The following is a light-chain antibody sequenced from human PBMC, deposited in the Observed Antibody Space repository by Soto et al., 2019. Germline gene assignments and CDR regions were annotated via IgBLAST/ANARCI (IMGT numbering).Light chain of an antibody. V-gene: IGLV2-23*02. CDR2: EVT. CDR1: SGDVGSYNL. J-gene: IGLJ1*01. CDR3: CSYAGNSEV. Sequence: QSVLTQPASVSGSPGQSITIPCTETSGDVGSYNLVSWYQQHPGKAPKLLIYEVTERPSGVSNRFSGSKSGNTASLTISGLQPDDEADYYCCSYAGNSEVFGTGTKVTVL.